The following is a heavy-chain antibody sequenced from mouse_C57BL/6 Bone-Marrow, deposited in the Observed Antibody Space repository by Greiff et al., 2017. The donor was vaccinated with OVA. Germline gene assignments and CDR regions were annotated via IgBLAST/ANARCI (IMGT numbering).Heavy chain of an antibody. J-gene: IGHJ2*01. V-gene: IGHV5-9*01. CDR1: GFTFSSYT. CDR2: ISGGGGNT. CDR3: ARLGSYYFDY. Sequence: EVQLVESGGGLVKPGGSLKLSCAASGFTFSSYTMSWVRQTPEKRLEWVATISGGGGNTYYPDSVKGRFTISRDNAKNTLYLQMSSLRSEDTALYYCARLGSYYFDYWGQGTTLTVSS. D-gene: IGHD2-2*01.